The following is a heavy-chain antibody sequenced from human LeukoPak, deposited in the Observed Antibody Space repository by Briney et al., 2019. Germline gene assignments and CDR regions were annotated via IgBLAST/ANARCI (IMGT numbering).Heavy chain of an antibody. J-gene: IGHJ4*02. CDR2: VMPLFGTP. CDR3: AATDGYIHRHPLYYLDY. CDR1: GGTFNNYA. D-gene: IGHD5-24*01. Sequence: ASVKVSCKASGGTFNNYAISWVRQAPGQGPEWMGGVMPLFGTPSYAQKFQGRVTVITDDSTNTAYMEVSSLRYDDTAIYYCAATDGYIHRHPLYYLDYWGQGTPVIVSS. V-gene: IGHV1-69*05.